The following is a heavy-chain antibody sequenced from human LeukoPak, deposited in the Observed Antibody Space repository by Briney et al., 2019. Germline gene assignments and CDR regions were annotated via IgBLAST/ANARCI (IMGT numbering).Heavy chain of an antibody. J-gene: IGHJ1*01. CDR1: GGSISSYY. Sequence: SETLSLTCTVSGGSISSYYWSWIRQPPGKGLEWIGYIYYSGSTNYNPSLKSRVTISVDTSKNQFSLKPSSVTAADTAVYYCARRSSSSGYFQHWGQGTLVTVSS. CDR3: ARRSSSSGYFQH. D-gene: IGHD3-22*01. V-gene: IGHV4-59*01. CDR2: IYYSGST.